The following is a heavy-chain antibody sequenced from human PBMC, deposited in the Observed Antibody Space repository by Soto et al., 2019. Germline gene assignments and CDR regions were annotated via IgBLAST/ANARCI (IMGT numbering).Heavy chain of an antibody. V-gene: IGHV5-51*01. J-gene: IGHJ5*02. CDR1: GYSFTSYW. CDR3: ARSLVGYCSGGSCLKHHNWFDP. D-gene: IGHD2-15*01. Sequence: PGESLKISCKGSGYSFTSYWIGWVRQMPGKGLEWMGIIYPGDSDTRYSPSFQGQVTISADKSISTAYLQWSSLKASDTAMYYCARSLVGYCSGGSCLKHHNWFDPWGQGTLVTVSS. CDR2: IYPGDSDT.